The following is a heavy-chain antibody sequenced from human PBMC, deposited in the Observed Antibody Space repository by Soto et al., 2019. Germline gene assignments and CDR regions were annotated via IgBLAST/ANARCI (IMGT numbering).Heavy chain of an antibody. J-gene: IGHJ6*02. CDR3: ATEYYYDSSGYYSIYYGMDV. CDR1: GFTFSSYG. CDR2: ISYDGSNK. D-gene: IGHD3-22*01. V-gene: IGHV3-30*03. Sequence: QVHLVESGGGVVQPGRSLRLSCEASGFTFSSYGMHWVRQAPGKGLEWVAVISYDGSNKYYADSVKGRFTISRDNSKNTLYLQMNSLRAEDTAVYYCATEYYYDSSGYYSIYYGMDVWGQGTTVTVSS.